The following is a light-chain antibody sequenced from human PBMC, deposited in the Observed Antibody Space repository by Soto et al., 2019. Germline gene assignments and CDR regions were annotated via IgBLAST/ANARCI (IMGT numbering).Light chain of an antibody. CDR1: SGDVGDYHY. V-gene: IGLV2-11*01. Sequence: QSVLTQPRSVSGSPGQSVTISCTGTSGDVGDYHYVSWYQQHPGKAPKLMIFDVTKRPSGVPDRFSGSKSGYTASLTISGLQPDDDADYYCCSYAGGHTYVFGTGTRSPS. CDR2: DVT. CDR3: CSYAGGHTYV. J-gene: IGLJ1*01.